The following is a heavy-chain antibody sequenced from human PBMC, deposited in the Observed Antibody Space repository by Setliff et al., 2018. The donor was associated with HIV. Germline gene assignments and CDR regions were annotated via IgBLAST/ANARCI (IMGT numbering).Heavy chain of an antibody. V-gene: IGHV4-34*01. Sequence: NPSETLSLTRTLNGVPLSDYYWNWIRQSPGKGLEWIVEVNHNGNINYNPSLKSRVTVSVDTSKTQYSLKMISVTAADTAMYYCAISIVGVTSEMYWAQGTLVTVSS. CDR2: VNHNGNI. CDR3: AISIVGVTSEMY. D-gene: IGHD2-21*02. CDR1: GVPLSDYY. J-gene: IGHJ4*02.